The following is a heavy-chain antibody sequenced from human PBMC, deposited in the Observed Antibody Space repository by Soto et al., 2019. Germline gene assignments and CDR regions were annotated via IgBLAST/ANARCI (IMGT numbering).Heavy chain of an antibody. CDR1: GQSFSGHS. CDR3: ARGSGIVALPGELEDVNYDY. V-gene: IGHV4-34*01. J-gene: IGHJ4*02. Sequence: QVQLQQWGAGLVKPSETLSLSCAVYGQSFSGHSWAWIRQPPGKGLEWIGEINESGSTYYNPSLKSRVTISTDTSQNQCSLKLSSVSAADTAAYFCARGSGIVALPGELEDVNYDYWGQGTLVNVSS. D-gene: IGHD1-1*01. CDR2: INESGST.